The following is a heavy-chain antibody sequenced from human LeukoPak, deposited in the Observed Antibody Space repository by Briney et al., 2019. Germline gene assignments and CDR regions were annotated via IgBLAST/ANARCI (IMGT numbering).Heavy chain of an antibody. CDR1: GGSISNYY. CDR2: INYSGST. Sequence: SETLSLTCTVSGGSISNYYWSWIRRPPGKGLEWIAYINYSGSTNYNPSLKSRVTISVDTSKNHFSLTLSSVTAADTAVYYCARFGGPHAFDIWGQGTMVTVSS. CDR3: ARFGGPHAFDI. D-gene: IGHD3-3*01. J-gene: IGHJ3*02. V-gene: IGHV4-59*01.